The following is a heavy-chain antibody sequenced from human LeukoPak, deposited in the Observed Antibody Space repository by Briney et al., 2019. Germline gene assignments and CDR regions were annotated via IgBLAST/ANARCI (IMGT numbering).Heavy chain of an antibody. J-gene: IGHJ4*02. D-gene: IGHD3-10*01. CDR1: GGSFSGYY. CDR2: INHSGST. Sequence: SETLSLTCAVYGGSFSGYYWSWIRQPPGKGLEWIGEINHSGSTNYNPSLKSRVTISVDTFKNQFSLKLSSVTAADTAAYYCARGTDYYGSGSYYNLLGFFDYWGQGTLVTVSS. CDR3: ARGTDYYGSGSYYNLLGFFDY. V-gene: IGHV4-34*01.